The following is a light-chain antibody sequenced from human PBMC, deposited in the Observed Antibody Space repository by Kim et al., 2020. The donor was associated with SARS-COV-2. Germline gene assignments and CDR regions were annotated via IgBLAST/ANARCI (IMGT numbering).Light chain of an antibody. CDR1: NIGSQS. CDR2: NDS. Sequence: SYELTQPPSVSVAPGKTARITCGGNNIGSQSVHWYQQKSGQAPVLVIHNDSDRPSGIPERFSGSNSGNTATLTISRVEAGDEADYYCQVWDIGRDHVFGT. J-gene: IGLJ1*01. V-gene: IGLV3-21*04. CDR3: QVWDIGRDHV.